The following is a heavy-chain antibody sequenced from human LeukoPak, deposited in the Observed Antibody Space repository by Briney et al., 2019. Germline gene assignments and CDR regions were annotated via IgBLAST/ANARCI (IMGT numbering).Heavy chain of an antibody. D-gene: IGHD6-13*01. CDR1: GFTFSSYA. CDR2: ISGSGDTT. V-gene: IGHV3-23*01. Sequence: GGSLRLSCAASGFTFSSYAMSWVRQAPGKGLEWVSVISGSGDTTNYADSVKGRFTISRDNSKNTLYLQMNSLRAEDTAVYYCAKGCYSIWYLNIDHRGQGTLVTVSS. J-gene: IGHJ4*02. CDR3: AKGCYSIWYLNIDH.